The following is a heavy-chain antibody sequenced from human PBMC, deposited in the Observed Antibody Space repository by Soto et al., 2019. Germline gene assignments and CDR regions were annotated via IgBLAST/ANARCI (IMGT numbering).Heavy chain of an antibody. Sequence: SETLSLTCAVYGGSFSDYYWSWIRQPPGKGLEWIGEINHSGSTNYNPPLKSRVTISVDPSKSQFSLRLSSVTAADTAVYYCARTSRFAYWGQGTLVTVS. J-gene: IGHJ4*02. D-gene: IGHD6-6*01. CDR3: ARTSRFAY. V-gene: IGHV4-34*01. CDR1: GGSFSDYY. CDR2: INHSGST.